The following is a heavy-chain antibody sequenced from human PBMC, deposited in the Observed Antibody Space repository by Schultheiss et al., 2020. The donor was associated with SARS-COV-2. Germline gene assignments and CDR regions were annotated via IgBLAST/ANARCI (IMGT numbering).Heavy chain of an antibody. CDR2: INHSGST. J-gene: IGHJ5*02. CDR1: GGSISSSSYY. V-gene: IGHV4-39*07. D-gene: IGHD2-2*02. CDR3: ARVRSYCSSTSCYKYKKNERLFDP. Sequence: SQTLSLTCTVSGGSISSSSYYWGWIRQPPGKGLEWIGEINHSGSTNYNPSLKSRVTISVDTSKNQFSLKLSSVTAADTAVYYCARVRSYCSSTSCYKYKKNERLFDPWGQGTLVTVSS.